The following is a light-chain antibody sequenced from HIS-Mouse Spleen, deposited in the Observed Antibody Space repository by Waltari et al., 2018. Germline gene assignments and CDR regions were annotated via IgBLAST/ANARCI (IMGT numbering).Light chain of an antibody. CDR2: EGS. J-gene: IGLJ3*02. V-gene: IGLV2-23*01. CDR3: CSYAGSSTWV. Sequence: QSALTQPASVSGSPGQSITISCTGTSSDVGSYNLVSWYQQHPGKAPKLMIYEGSKRPSGVSNRCSGSKSGNTASLTISGLQAEDEADYYCCSYAGSSTWVFGGVTKLTVL. CDR1: SSDVGSYNL.